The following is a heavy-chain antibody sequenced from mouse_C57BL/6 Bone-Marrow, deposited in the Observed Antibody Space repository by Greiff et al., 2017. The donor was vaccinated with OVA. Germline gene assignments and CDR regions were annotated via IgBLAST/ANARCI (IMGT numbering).Heavy chain of an antibody. J-gene: IGHJ3*01. Sequence: VKLQQPGAELVKPGASVKLSCKASGYTFTSYWMHWVKQRPGQGLEWIGMIHPNSGSTNYNEKFKSKATLTVDKSSSKAYMQLSSLTSEDSAGYYCESDKFAYWGQGTLVTVSA. CDR1: GYTFTSYW. V-gene: IGHV1-64*01. CDR2: IHPNSGST. CDR3: ESDKFAY.